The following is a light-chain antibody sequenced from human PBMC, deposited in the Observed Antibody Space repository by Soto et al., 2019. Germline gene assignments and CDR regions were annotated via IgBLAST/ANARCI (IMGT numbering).Light chain of an antibody. CDR1: SSNIGAGYD. CDR3: QSYYSSLSGLVV. CDR2: GNS. J-gene: IGLJ2*01. V-gene: IGLV1-40*01. Sequence: QSVLTQPPSVSGAPGQRVTISCTGSSSNIGAGYDVHWYQQLPGTAPKLLIYGNSNRPSGVPDRFSGSKSGTSASLAITGLQPEDEADYYCQSYYSSLSGLVVFGGGTQLTVL.